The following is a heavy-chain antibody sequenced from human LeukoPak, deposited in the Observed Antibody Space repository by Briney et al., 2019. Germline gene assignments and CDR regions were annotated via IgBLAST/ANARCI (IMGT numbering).Heavy chain of an antibody. V-gene: IGHV4-59*08. CDR1: SDSISNYY. CDR3: ARRKAKTPNYFDY. J-gene: IGHJ4*02. Sequence: SETLSLTCTVSSDSISNYYWTWIRQPPGKGLEWVGYIYYSGNTNYNPSLKSRVTISLDTSKNQFSLKLTSVTVADTAMYYCARRKAKTPNYFDYWGQGALVTVSS. CDR2: IYYSGNT.